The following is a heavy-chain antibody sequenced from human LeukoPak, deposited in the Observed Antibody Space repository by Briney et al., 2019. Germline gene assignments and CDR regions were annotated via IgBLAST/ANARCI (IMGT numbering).Heavy chain of an antibody. V-gene: IGHV1-3*01. CDR3: AREGRILWFGELTLRY. CDR2: INAGNGNT. CDR1: GYTFTSYA. J-gene: IGHJ4*02. D-gene: IGHD3-10*01. Sequence: ASVKVSCKASGYTFTSYAMHWVRQAPGQRLEWMGWINAGNGNTKYSQKFQGRVTITRDTSESTAYMELSSLRSEDTAVYYCAREGRILWFGELTLRYWGQGTLVTVSS.